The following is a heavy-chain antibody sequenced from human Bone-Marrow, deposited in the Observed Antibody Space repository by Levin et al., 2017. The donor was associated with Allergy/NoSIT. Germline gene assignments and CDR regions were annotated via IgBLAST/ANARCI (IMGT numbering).Heavy chain of an antibody. CDR2: MNPNSGNT. J-gene: IGHJ4*02. V-gene: IGHV1-8*01. Sequence: GGSLRLSCKASGSTFTSYDINWVRQATGQGLEWMGWMNPNSGNTGYAQKFQGRVTMTRNTSISTAYMELSSLRSEDTAVYYCARGLDIVVVPAANYFDYWGQGTLVTVSS. CDR3: ARGLDIVVVPAANYFDY. CDR1: GSTFTSYD. D-gene: IGHD2-2*01.